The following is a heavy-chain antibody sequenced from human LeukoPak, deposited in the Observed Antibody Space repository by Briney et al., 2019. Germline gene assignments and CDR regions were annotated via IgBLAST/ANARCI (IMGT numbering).Heavy chain of an antibody. J-gene: IGHJ5*02. CDR1: GFSISSYY. D-gene: IGHD2-2*01. Sequence: PSETLSLNCTVSGFSISSYYWSRLRHPPGQGRVWFGYIYYSGSTNYNPALKSRVTISVDTSKNQFSLKLSSVTAADTAVYYCARDNGGAAADWFDPWGQGTLVTVSS. CDR2: IYYSGST. V-gene: IGHV4-59*01. CDR3: ARDNGGAAADWFDP.